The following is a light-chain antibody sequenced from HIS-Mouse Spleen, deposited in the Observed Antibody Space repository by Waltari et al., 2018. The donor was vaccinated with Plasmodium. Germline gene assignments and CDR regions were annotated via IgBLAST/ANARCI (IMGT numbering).Light chain of an antibody. CDR3: QQYGSSPYT. CDR2: GAS. J-gene: IGKJ2*01. Sequence: EIVLTQSPCPLSLSPGERPPLSCRASQGFSSSYFALYQQKPGQAPRLLIYGASRRATGIPDRCSGSGSGTDFTLTISRLEPEDFAVYYCQQYGSSPYTFGQGTKLEIK. V-gene: IGKV3-20*01. CDR1: QGFSSSY.